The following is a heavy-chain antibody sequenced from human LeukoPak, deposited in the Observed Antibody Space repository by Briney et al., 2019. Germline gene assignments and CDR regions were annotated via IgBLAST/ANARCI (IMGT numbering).Heavy chain of an antibody. V-gene: IGHV3-21*01. J-gene: IGHJ6*03. CDR2: ISTYSTYI. CDR3: VREGGPYSHYYYMDV. Sequence: GGSLRLSYAASGFIFNSYDMDWVRQAPGKGLEWVASISTYSTYIKYGDSVKGRFTISRDNANSSLSLQMNSLKVEDTAVYYCVREGGPYSHYYYMDVWGKGTTVAVSS. D-gene: IGHD3-16*01. CDR1: GFIFNSYD.